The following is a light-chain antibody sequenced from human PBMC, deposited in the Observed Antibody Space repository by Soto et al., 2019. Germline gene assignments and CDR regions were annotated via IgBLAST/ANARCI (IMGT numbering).Light chain of an antibody. Sequence: QSALTQPTPVSGSPGQSIAIPCTGNGNDIGAYDYVSWYQQHPGKAPRLLIHGVRNRPPGISSRFSGFKSGLTASLTISGLQAEDEADYYCSSLTTSRLYVFGPGTKVTVL. CDR2: GVR. CDR1: GNDIGAYDY. J-gene: IGLJ1*01. V-gene: IGLV2-14*01. CDR3: SSLTTSRLYV.